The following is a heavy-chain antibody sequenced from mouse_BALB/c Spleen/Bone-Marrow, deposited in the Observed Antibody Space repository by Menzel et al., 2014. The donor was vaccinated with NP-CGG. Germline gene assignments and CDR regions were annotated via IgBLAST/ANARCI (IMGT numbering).Heavy chain of an antibody. CDR1: GFNIKDAH. CDR2: IAPANGNT. Sequence: EVQLQESGAELVKPGASVKLSCTASGFNIKDAHMHWVKQRPAQGLEWIGRIAPANGNTEYDPKFLDKATITADTSSNTAYLQLSSLTSEDTAVYYCARSPGEVNYWGQGTLVTVSA. D-gene: IGHD1-3*01. V-gene: IGHV14-3*02. CDR3: ARSPGEVNY. J-gene: IGHJ3*01.